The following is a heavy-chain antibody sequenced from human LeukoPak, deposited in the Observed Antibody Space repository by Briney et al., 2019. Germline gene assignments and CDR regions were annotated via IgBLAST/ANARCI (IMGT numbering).Heavy chain of an antibody. J-gene: IGHJ4*02. V-gene: IGHV4-59*01. CDR2: IYYSGSS. CDR1: GGSITSYY. D-gene: IGHD6-13*01. CDR3: AREKQLASFDY. Sequence: SETLSLTCTVSGGSITSYYWGWIRQPPGKGLEWIGYIYYSGSSNYNPSLKSRVTISVDTSKNQFSLNLSSVTAADTAVYYCAREKQLASFDYWGQGTLVTVSS.